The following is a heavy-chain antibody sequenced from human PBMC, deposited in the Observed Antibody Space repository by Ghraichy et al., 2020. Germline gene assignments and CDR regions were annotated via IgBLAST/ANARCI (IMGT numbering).Heavy chain of an antibody. CDR3: ASYHSGSYSAEYFQH. Sequence: SETLSLTCTVSGGSISSYYWSWIRQPPGKGLEWIGYMYYSGSTKYNPSLKSRVTISVDVQEPVLPEAELCDRCGHGRVYCASYHSGSYSAEYFQHWGQGTLVTVSS. V-gene: IGHV4-59*01. D-gene: IGHD1-26*01. CDR2: MYYSGST. CDR1: GGSISSYY. J-gene: IGHJ1*01.